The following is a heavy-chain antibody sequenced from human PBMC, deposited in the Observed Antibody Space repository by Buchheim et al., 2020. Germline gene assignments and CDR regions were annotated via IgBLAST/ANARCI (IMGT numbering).Heavy chain of an antibody. D-gene: IGHD3-22*01. CDR2: VNHSGTT. J-gene: IGHJ4*02. Sequence: QVQLQQWGAGLLKPSETLSLTCAVYGGPFSGYYWSWIRQSPGKGLEWIGEVNHSGTTKYNPSFTSRVTISVDTSTNQFSLNLNSVTAADTAVYYCARGPKYYYDSSGYYKFDYWGQGIL. CDR3: ARGPKYYYDSSGYYKFDY. CDR1: GGPFSGYY. V-gene: IGHV4-34*01.